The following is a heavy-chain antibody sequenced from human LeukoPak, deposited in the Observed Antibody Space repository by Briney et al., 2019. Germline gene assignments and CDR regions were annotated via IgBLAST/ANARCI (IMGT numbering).Heavy chain of an antibody. V-gene: IGHV3-74*01. CDR1: GFTFNSYW. Sequence: GGSLRLSCAASGFTFNSYWMHWVRQAPGKGLLWVSRINTDGSSTHYADSVKGRLTISGDNAKNMLYLQMNGLRAEDTAVYYCARDYSNYYGMDVWGRGTTVTVSS. D-gene: IGHD2-21*01. CDR3: ARDYSNYYGMDV. CDR2: INTDGSST. J-gene: IGHJ6*02.